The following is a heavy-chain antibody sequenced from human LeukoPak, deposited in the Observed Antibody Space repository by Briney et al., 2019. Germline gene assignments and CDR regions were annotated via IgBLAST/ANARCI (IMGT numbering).Heavy chain of an antibody. CDR3: ARENTEDAFDI. CDR2: ISSGGSPI. D-gene: IGHD1/OR15-1a*01. CDR1: GFTVSTYE. Sequence: PGGSLRLSCAASGFTVSTYEMGWVRQAPGKGLEWVSYISSGGSPIYYADSVKGRFTISRDNAKNSLFLQMNSLRAEDTAVYYCARENTEDAFDIWGQGTMVTVSS. J-gene: IGHJ3*02. V-gene: IGHV3-48*03.